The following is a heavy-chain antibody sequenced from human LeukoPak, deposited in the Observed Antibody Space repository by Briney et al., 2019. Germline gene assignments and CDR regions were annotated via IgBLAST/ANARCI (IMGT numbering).Heavy chain of an antibody. J-gene: IGHJ6*02. Sequence: SETLSLTCTVAGGSISSYYWGWIRQPPGRGLGFIGYIYYSGSTNYNPSLKSRVTISVDTSKIQFSLKLSSVTAADTAVYYCAREEHLAGYYYGMDVWGQGTTVTVSS. CDR3: AREEHLAGYYYGMDV. CDR1: GGSISSYY. CDR2: IYYSGST. D-gene: IGHD1/OR15-1a*01. V-gene: IGHV4-59*01.